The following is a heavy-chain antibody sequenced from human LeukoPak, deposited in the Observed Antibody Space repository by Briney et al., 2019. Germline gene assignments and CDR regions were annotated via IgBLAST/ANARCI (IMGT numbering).Heavy chain of an antibody. Sequence: ASVKVSCKASGGTFISYAISGVRQAPGQGLDWIGGIIPIFGTANYAQKLQGRVTITADESTSTAYMELSSLRSEDTAVYYCARDPIAVAGPFDYWGQGTLVTVSS. CDR3: ARDPIAVAGPFDY. CDR2: IIPIFGTA. V-gene: IGHV1-69*13. J-gene: IGHJ4*02. CDR1: GGTFISYA. D-gene: IGHD6-19*01.